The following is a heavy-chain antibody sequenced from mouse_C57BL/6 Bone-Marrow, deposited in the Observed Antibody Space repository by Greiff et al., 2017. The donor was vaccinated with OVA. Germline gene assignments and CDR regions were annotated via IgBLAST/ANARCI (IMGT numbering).Heavy chain of an antibody. J-gene: IGHJ2*01. CDR2: IRLKSDNYAT. CDR1: GFTFSNYW. CDR3: TGGYYGSNYFDY. Sequence: EVKVEESGGGLVQPGGSMKLSCVASGFTFSNYWMNWVRQSPEKGLEWVAQIRLKSDNYATHYAESVQGWFTISRDDSKSSVYLQMINLRAEDTGIYYCTGGYYGSNYFDYWGQGTTLTVSS. D-gene: IGHD1-1*01. V-gene: IGHV6-3*01.